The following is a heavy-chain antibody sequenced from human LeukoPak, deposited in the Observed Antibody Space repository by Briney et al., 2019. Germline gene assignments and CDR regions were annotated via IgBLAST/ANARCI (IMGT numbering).Heavy chain of an antibody. D-gene: IGHD3-10*01. CDR3: ARLRRITMVRGVTYYYYMDV. V-gene: IGHV3-7*01. J-gene: IGHJ6*03. Sequence: GGSLRLSCAASGFTFSSYAMSWVRQAPGKGLEWVANIKQDGSEKYYVDSVKGRFTISRDNAKNSLYLQMNSLRAEDTAVYYCARLRRITMVRGVTYYYYMDVWGKGTTVTVSS. CDR1: GFTFSSYA. CDR2: IKQDGSEK.